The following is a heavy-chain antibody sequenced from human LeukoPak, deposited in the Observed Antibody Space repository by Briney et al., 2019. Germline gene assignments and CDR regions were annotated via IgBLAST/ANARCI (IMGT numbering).Heavy chain of an antibody. J-gene: IGHJ3*02. CDR2: IYTSGST. V-gene: IGHV4-4*07. CDR3: ASLNRAVAGTQDAFDI. D-gene: IGHD6-19*01. Sequence: SETLSLTCTVSGGSISSYYWSWIRQPAGKGLEWIGRIYTSGSTNYNPSLKSRVTMSVDTSKNQFSLKLSSVTAADTAVYYCASLNRAVAGTQDAFDIWGQGTMVTVSS. CDR1: GGSISSYY.